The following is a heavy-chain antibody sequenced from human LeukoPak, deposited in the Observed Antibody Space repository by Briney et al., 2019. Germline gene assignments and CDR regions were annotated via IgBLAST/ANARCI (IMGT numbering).Heavy chain of an antibody. CDR1: GYTFTSYG. CDR3: ARDGIRYFDWLKDYYYYYMDV. J-gene: IGHJ6*03. Sequence: ASVKVSCKASGYTFTSYGISWLLQAPGHVLEWMGWTSAYNGNTHYAQKVQGRVTMTTDTSTSTAYMELRSLRSDDTAVFYHARDGIRYFDWLKDYYYYYMDVWGKGTTVTVSS. D-gene: IGHD3-9*01. V-gene: IGHV1-18*01. CDR2: TSAYNGNT.